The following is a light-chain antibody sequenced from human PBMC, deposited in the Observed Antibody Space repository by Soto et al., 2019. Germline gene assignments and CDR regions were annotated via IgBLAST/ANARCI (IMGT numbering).Light chain of an antibody. CDR1: SSDVCSYDY. CDR3: SSYAGSNNFV. J-gene: IGLJ1*01. CDR2: EVS. V-gene: IGLV2-8*01. Sequence: QSALAQPPSAPGAAGQSVSISCTGTSSDVCSYDYVSWYQQHPGKAPKLMIYEVSKRPSGVPDRFSGSKSGNTASLTVSGLQAEDEADYYCSSYAGSNNFVFGTGTKVTVL.